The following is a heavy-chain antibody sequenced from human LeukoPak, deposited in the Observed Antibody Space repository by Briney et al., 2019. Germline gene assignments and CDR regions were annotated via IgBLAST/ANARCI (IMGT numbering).Heavy chain of an antibody. Sequence: PGGSLRLSCAASGFTFSSYGMHWVRQAPGKGLEWVAVISYDGSNKYYADSVKGRFTISRDNSKNTLYLQMNSLRAEDTAVYYCAKDMPIFGVVIHTYGMDVWGQGTTVTVSS. CDR3: AKDMPIFGVVIHTYGMDV. CDR2: ISYDGSNK. V-gene: IGHV3-30*18. D-gene: IGHD3-3*01. CDR1: GFTFSSYG. J-gene: IGHJ6*02.